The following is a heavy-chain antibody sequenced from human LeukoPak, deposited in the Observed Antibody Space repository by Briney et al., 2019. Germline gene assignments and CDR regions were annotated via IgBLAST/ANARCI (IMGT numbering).Heavy chain of an antibody. Sequence: GGSLRLSCAASGFTFSSYDMNWVRQAPGKGLEWVSYISSGGSTIYYADSVKGRFTISRDNAKNSPYLQINSLRAEDTAVYYCARVFPSRAAAGTNRIDPWGQGTLVTVSS. J-gene: IGHJ5*02. D-gene: IGHD6-13*01. V-gene: IGHV3-48*03. CDR3: ARVFPSRAAAGTNRIDP. CDR2: ISSGGSTI. CDR1: GFTFSSYD.